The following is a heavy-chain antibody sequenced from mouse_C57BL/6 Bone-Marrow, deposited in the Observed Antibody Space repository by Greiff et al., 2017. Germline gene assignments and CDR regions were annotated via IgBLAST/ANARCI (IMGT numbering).Heavy chain of an antibody. CDR3: ARPLIYYCGSSFDY. D-gene: IGHD1-1*01. J-gene: IGHJ2*01. Sequence: QVQLQQPGAELVKPGASVKLSCTASGFTLTSYWMHWVKQRPGQGLEWIGMIHPNGGSTDYNEKFQSKATLTVDTSSSTAYMQLSSLTSEDSEVDYCARPLIYYCGSSFDYWGQGTTLTVSS. CDR2: IHPNGGST. V-gene: IGHV1-64*01. CDR1: GFTLTSYW.